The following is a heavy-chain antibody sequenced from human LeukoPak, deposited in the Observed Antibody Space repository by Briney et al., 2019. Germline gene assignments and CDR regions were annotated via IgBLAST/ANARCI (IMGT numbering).Heavy chain of an antibody. Sequence: ETLSLTCTVSGGSISTYYWSWIRQPPGKGLEWVSAISGSGGSTYYADSVKGRFTISRDNSKNTLYLQMNSLRAEDTAVYYCALIGDFDWLNAFDIWGQGTMVTVSS. V-gene: IGHV3-23*01. D-gene: IGHD3-9*01. J-gene: IGHJ3*02. CDR2: ISGSGGST. CDR1: GGSISTYY. CDR3: ALIGDFDWLNAFDI.